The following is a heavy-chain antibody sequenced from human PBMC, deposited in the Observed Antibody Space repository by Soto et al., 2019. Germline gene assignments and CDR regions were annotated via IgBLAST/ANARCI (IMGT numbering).Heavy chain of an antibody. CDR1: GYTFTGYY. Sequence: ASVKVSCKASGYTFTGYYMHWVRQAPGQGLEWMGWINPNSGGTNYAQKFQGWVTMTRDTSISTAYMELSRLRSDDTAVYYCARVSKIKRITMVRGVIITSGQDAFDIWGQGTMVTVSS. CDR3: ARVSKIKRITMVRGVIITSGQDAFDI. D-gene: IGHD3-10*01. V-gene: IGHV1-2*04. CDR2: INPNSGGT. J-gene: IGHJ3*02.